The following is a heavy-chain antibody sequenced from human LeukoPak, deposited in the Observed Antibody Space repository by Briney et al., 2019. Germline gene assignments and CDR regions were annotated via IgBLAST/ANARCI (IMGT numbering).Heavy chain of an antibody. Sequence: SETLSLTCTVSGGSISSSSYYWGWIRQPPGKGLELIGSINYSGSTYYNPSLKSRVTISVDTSKNQFSLKLSSVTAADTAVYYCARRPQSYIDVWGKGTTVTVSS. CDR3: ARRPQSYIDV. CDR2: INYSGST. J-gene: IGHJ6*03. V-gene: IGHV4-39*01. CDR1: GGSISSSSYY.